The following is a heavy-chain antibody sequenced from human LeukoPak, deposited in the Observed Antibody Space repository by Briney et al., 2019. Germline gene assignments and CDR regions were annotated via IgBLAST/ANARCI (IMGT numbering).Heavy chain of an antibody. V-gene: IGHV1-18*01. CDR2: ISPYNGNT. J-gene: IGHJ4*02. CDR3: ARGAGPIGESDY. Sequence: GASVKVSCKASGYIFTNYGINWVRQAPGQGLEWMGWISPYNGNTNYVQKFQGRVTMTTDTSTSTAYMELRSLTSDDTAVYYCARGAGPIGESDYWGQGTLVTVSS. CDR1: GYIFTNYG. D-gene: IGHD3-10*01.